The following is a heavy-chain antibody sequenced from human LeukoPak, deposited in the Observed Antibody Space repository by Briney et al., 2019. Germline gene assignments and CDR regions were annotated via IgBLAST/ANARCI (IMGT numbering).Heavy chain of an antibody. CDR3: ARDGRSRGYYGY. J-gene: IGHJ4*02. D-gene: IGHD3-22*01. CDR2: IKEDGSER. Sequence: GGSLRLSCEGSAFIFSGHWMNWVRQTPGKGLEWVASIKEDGSERQYVDSVKGRFSISRDNTKGSLFLQLNSLRAEDTAVYYCARDGRSRGYYGYWGQGTLVTVSS. V-gene: IGHV3-7*03. CDR1: AFIFSGHW.